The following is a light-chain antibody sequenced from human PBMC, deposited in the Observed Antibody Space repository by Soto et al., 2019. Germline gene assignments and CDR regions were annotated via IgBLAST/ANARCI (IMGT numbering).Light chain of an antibody. CDR2: AAS. CDR1: QGISSY. V-gene: IGKV1-8*01. J-gene: IGKJ5*01. CDR3: QQYYSYPST. Sequence: AIRMTQSPSSLSASTGDRVTITCRASQGISSYLAWYQQKPGKAPKLLIYAASTLQSGVPSGFSGSGSGTDFTLTISCLQSEDFATYYCQQYYSYPSTVGQGTRLEIK.